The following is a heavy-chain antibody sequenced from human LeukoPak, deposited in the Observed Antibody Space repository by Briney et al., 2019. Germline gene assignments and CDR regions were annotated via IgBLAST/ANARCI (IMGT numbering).Heavy chain of an antibody. CDR1: GFMFDDYG. J-gene: IGHJ4*02. V-gene: IGHV3-20*04. D-gene: IGHD3-22*01. CDR3: TTNYYDSSGFLVDY. Sequence: RTGGSLRLSCAASGFMFDDYGMSWVRQVPGKGLEWVSGINWNGGSTGYADSVKGRFTISRDNAKNSLYLQMNSLKTEDTAVYYCTTNYYDSSGFLVDYWGQGTLVTVSS. CDR2: INWNGGST.